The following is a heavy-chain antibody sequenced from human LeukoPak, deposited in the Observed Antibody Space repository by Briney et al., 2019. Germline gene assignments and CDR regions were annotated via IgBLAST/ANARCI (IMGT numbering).Heavy chain of an antibody. D-gene: IGHD5-24*01. J-gene: IGHJ6*02. Sequence: SETLSLTCAVYGESFSGYYWSWIRQPPGKGLEWIGEINHSGSTNYNPSLKSRVTISVDTSKNQFSLKLSSVTAADTAVYYCARGTRGMATIRWAHYYYGMDVWGQGTTVTVSS. CDR1: GESFSGYY. CDR3: ARGTRGMATIRWAHYYYGMDV. V-gene: IGHV4-34*01. CDR2: INHSGST.